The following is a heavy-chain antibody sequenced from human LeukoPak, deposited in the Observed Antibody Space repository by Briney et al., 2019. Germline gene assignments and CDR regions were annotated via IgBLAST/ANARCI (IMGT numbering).Heavy chain of an antibody. V-gene: IGHV4-59*01. D-gene: IGHD2-2*01. CDR1: GGSISSYY. Sequence: SETLSLTCTVSGGSISSYYWSWIRQPPGKGLEWIGYIYYSGSTNYNPSLKSRVTISVDTSKNQFSLKLSSVTAADTAVYYCARLPAARSYFDLWGQGTLVTVSS. CDR2: IYYSGST. CDR3: ARLPAARSYFDL. J-gene: IGHJ4*02.